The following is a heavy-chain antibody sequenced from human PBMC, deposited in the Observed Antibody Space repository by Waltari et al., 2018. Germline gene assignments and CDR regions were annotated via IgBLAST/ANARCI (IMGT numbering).Heavy chain of an antibody. V-gene: IGHV5-51*01. D-gene: IGHD2-21*02. Sequence: EVQLVQSGAEVKKPGESLKISCKGSGYSFTSYWIGWVRQMPGKGLEWMGIIYPGDSDTRDSPSFQGQVTISADKSISTAYLQWSSLKASDTAMYYCARQIARGDSSYYYYGMDVWGQGTTVTVSS. CDR2: IYPGDSDT. CDR1: GYSFTSYW. CDR3: ARQIARGDSSYYYYGMDV. J-gene: IGHJ6*02.